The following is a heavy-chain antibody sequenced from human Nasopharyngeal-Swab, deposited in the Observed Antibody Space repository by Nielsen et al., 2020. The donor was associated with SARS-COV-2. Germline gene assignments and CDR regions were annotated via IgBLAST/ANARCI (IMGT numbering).Heavy chain of an antibody. Sequence: ESLKISCTVSGGSISSSSYYWGWIRQPPGKGLEWIGSIYYSGSTYYNPSLKSRVTTSVDTSKNQFSLKLSSVTAADTAVYYCARPYYDSSGYDAWFDPWGQGTLVTVSS. D-gene: IGHD3-22*01. CDR3: ARPYYDSSGYDAWFDP. J-gene: IGHJ5*02. CDR2: IYYSGST. CDR1: GGSISSSSYY. V-gene: IGHV4-39*01.